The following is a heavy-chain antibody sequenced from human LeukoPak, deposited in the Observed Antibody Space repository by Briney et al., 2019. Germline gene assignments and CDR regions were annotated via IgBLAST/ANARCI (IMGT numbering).Heavy chain of an antibody. CDR1: GFGFSNYW. V-gene: IGHV3-7*01. J-gene: IGHJ4*02. Sequence: GGSRRLSCLGSGFGFSNYWMTWLRQAPGEGLEWVANIKEDGSVIYYADSVKGRFTISRDNAKNSVYLQMNSLRVEDTALYYCSTGRMVGEFAGLAFEDLGQGTLVTVSS. CDR2: IKEDGSVI. D-gene: IGHD3-10*02. CDR3: STGRMVGEFAGLAFED.